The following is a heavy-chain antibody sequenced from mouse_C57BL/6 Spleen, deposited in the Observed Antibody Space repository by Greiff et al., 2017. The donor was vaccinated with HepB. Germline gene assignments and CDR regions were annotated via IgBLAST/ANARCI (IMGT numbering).Heavy chain of an antibody. J-gene: IGHJ1*03. D-gene: IGHD1-1*01. CDR2: FHPYNDDT. Sequence: QVQLQESGAELVKPGASVKMSCKASGYTFTTYPIEWMKQNHGKSLEWIGNFHPYNDDTKYNEKFKGKATLTVEKSSSTVYLELSRLTSDDSAVYYCARAGSSYPYWYFDVWGTGTTVTVSS. CDR1: GYTFTTYP. V-gene: IGHV1-47*01. CDR3: ARAGSSYPYWYFDV.